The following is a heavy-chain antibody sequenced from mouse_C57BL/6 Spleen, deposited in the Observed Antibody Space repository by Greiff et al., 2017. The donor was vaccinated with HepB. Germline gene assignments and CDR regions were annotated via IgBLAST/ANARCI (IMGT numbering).Heavy chain of an antibody. J-gene: IGHJ4*01. CDR3: ASPIYYDAMDY. V-gene: IGHV3-6*01. CDR1: GYSITSGYY. D-gene: IGHD2-1*01. Sequence: ESGPGLVKPSQSLSLTCSVTGYSITSGYYWNWIRQFPGNKLEWMGYISYDGSNNYNPSLKNRISITRDTSKNQFFLKLNSVTTEDTATYYCASPIYYDAMDYWGQGTSVTVSS. CDR2: ISYDGSN.